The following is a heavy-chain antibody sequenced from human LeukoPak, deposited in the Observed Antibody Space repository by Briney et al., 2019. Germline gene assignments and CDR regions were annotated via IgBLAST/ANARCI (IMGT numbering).Heavy chain of an antibody. V-gene: IGHV3-20*04. CDR2: INWNGGST. Sequence: GGSLRLSCAASGFTFSSYGMHWVRQAPGKGLEWVSGINWNGGSTGYADSVKGRFTISRDNAKNSLYLQMNSLRAEDTAVYYCASPLTRFDYWGQGTLVTVSS. D-gene: IGHD2-2*01. CDR1: GFTFSSYG. J-gene: IGHJ4*02. CDR3: ASPLTRFDY.